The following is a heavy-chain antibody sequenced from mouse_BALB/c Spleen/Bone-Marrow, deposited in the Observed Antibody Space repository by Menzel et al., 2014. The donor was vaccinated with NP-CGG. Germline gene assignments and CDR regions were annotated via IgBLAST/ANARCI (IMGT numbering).Heavy chain of an antibody. CDR2: IDPANGNT. D-gene: IGHD2-3*01. CDR1: GFNIKDTY. V-gene: IGHV14-3*02. J-gene: IGHJ4*01. CDR3: ARWLLPYGLDY. Sequence: EVQLVESGAELVKPGASVKLSCTASGFNIKDTYMHWVKQRPEQGLEWIGRIDPANGNTKYDPKFQGKATITADTSSNTANLQLSSLTSGDTAVYYCARWLLPYGLDYWGQGTSVTVSS.